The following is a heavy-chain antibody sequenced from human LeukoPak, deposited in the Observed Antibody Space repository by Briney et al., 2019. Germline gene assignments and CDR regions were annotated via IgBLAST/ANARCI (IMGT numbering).Heavy chain of an antibody. CDR3: TRESRPRYEYVLVSYRADY. J-gene: IGHJ4*02. CDR2: IRSKAYGGTT. Sequence: PGRSLRLFCTASGVTFRDYDLSWVRQAPGKGLEWVGFIRSKAYGGTTEYAASVKGRFTISRDDSKSIAYLQMNSLKTEDTAVYYCTRESRPRYEYVLVSYRADYWGQGTLVTVSS. D-gene: IGHD3-16*02. CDR1: GVTFRDYD. V-gene: IGHV3-49*04.